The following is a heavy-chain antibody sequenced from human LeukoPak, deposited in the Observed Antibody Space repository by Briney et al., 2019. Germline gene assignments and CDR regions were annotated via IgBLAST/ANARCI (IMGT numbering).Heavy chain of an antibody. CDR3: ARVGYSSSWYGGDWFDP. Sequence: ASVKVSCKASGYTFTSYDINWGRQATGQGREWMGWMNPNSGNTGYAQKFQGRVTITRNTSISTAYMELSSLRSEDTAVYYCARVGYSSSWYGGDWFDPWGQGTLVTVSS. D-gene: IGHD6-13*01. V-gene: IGHV1-8*03. CDR1: GYTFTSYD. J-gene: IGHJ5*02. CDR2: MNPNSGNT.